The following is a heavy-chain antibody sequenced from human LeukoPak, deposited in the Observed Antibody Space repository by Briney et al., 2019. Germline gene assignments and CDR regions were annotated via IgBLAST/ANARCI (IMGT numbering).Heavy chain of an antibody. V-gene: IGHV1-2*02. CDR3: ARDFPTGDLALDY. CDR1: GYTFTGYY. J-gene: IGHJ4*02. CDR2: INPNSGGT. Sequence: ASVKVSCKASGYTFTGYYMHWVRQAPGQGLEWMGWINPNSGGTNYAQKFQGRVTMTRDTSISTAYMELSRLRSDDTAVYYCARDFPTGDLALDYWGQGTLVTVSS. D-gene: IGHD7-27*01.